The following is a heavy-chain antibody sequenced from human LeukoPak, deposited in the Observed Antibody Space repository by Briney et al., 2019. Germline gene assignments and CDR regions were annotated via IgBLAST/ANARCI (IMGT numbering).Heavy chain of an antibody. CDR2: LNNDGSSI. CDR3: ARDAGNSGYGCDL. CDR1: GFTFSSYW. Sequence: GGSLRLSCVGSGFTFSSYWMNWVRQAPGKGLVWVSRLNNDGSSITYVDSVKGRFTISRDNARNSLYLQMNNLRGEDTAIYYCARDAGNSGYGCDLWGQGTLVTVSS. V-gene: IGHV3-74*01. J-gene: IGHJ5*02. D-gene: IGHD5-12*01.